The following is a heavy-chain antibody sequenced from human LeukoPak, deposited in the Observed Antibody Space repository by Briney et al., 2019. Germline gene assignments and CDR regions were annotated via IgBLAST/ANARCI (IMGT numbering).Heavy chain of an antibody. Sequence: GGSLTLSCAASGYTFSDFSVNWVRQAPGKGLEWVSSISVRSNYRYYADSVRGRFTISRDDARDSLFLQMNSLRAEDTAVYFCVRLRRDNDRSGYYYYYDYWGQGTLVTVSS. D-gene: IGHD3-22*01. CDR1: GYTFSDFS. CDR2: ISVRSNYR. V-gene: IGHV3-21*01. J-gene: IGHJ4*02. CDR3: VRLRRDNDRSGYYYYYDY.